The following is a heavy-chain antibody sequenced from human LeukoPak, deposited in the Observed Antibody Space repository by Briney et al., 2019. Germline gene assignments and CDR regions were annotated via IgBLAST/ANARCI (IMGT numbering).Heavy chain of an antibody. CDR1: GFTFSSYW. CDR2: IRSDGSST. J-gene: IGHJ4*02. Sequence: SGGSLRLSCAASGFTFSSYWMHWVRQVPGKGLVWVSRIRSDGSSTSYAASVKGRFTISRDSAKNTLYLQMSSLRVDDTAVYYCAKDDYNRHWGQGTLVTVSS. CDR3: AKDDYNRH. D-gene: IGHD5-24*01. V-gene: IGHV3-74*01.